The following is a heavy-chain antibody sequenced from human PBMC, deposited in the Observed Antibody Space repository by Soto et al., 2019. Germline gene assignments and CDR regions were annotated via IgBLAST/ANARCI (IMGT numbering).Heavy chain of an antibody. J-gene: IGHJ1*01. V-gene: IGHV1-46*01. CDR2: INPSGGST. CDR1: GDTFTSYD. D-gene: IGHD2-15*01. CDR3: ARSGYCSGGSCYSGEGLFQH. Sequence: GASVKVSCKSSGDTFTSYDMHWVRQAPGKGLEWMGIINPSGGSTSYAQKFQGRVTMTRDTSTSTVYMELSSLRSEDTAVYYCARSGYCSGGSCYSGEGLFQHWGQGTLVTVSS.